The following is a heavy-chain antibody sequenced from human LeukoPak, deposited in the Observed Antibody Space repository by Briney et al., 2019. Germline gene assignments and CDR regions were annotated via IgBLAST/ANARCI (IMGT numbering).Heavy chain of an antibody. CDR1: GGSISSGDYY. CDR3: ASVPFRDGHLPNYFDY. CDR2: IYYSGST. D-gene: IGHD2-8*01. V-gene: IGHV4-30-4*08. J-gene: IGHJ4*02. Sequence: SETLSLTCTVSGGSISSGDYYWSWIRQPPGKGLEWIGYIYYSGSTNYNPSLKSRVTISVDTSKKQFSLKLRSVTAADTAVYYCASVPFRDGHLPNYFDYWGQGTLVTVSS.